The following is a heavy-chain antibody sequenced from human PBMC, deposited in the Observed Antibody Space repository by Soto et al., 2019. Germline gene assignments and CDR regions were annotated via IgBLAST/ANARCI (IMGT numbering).Heavy chain of an antibody. D-gene: IGHD1-1*01. CDR2: ISPAGDA. V-gene: IGHV3-13*01. J-gene: IGHJ6*02. CDR1: GFIFKNYD. CDR3: ARTGRDFYGMEV. Sequence: GGSLRLSCATSGFIFKNYDIHWVRQPTGKGLEWVSGISPAGDADYTDSVRGRFTISREGAKTSVYLQMNNLRGGDTAVYYCARTGRDFYGMEVWGQGTSVTVSS.